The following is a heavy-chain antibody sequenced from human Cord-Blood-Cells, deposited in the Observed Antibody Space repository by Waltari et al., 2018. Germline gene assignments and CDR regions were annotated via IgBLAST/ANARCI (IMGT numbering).Heavy chain of an antibody. V-gene: IGHV3-48*02. D-gene: IGHD2-21*01. CDR2: ISSSSSTI. J-gene: IGHJ4*02. CDR1: GFTFSSYS. CDR3: ARVAYCGGDCYSTPYQYYFDY. Sequence: EVQLVESGGGLVQPGGSLRLSCAASGFTFSSYSMNWVRQAPGKGLEWVSYISSSSSTIYYADSVKGRFTISRDNAKISLYLQMNSLRDEDTAVYYCARVAYCGGDCYSTPYQYYFDYWGQGTLVTVSS.